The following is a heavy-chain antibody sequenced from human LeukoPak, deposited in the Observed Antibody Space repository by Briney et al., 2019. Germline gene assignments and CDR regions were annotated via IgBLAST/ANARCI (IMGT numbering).Heavy chain of an antibody. CDR3: AREMESATMIVVVTGEPWFDP. Sequence: GRSLRLSCAASGFTFSSYAMHWVRQAPGKGLEWVAVISYDGSNKYYADSVKGRFTISRDNSKNTLYLQMNSLRAEDTAVYYCAREMESATMIVVVTGEPWFDPWGQGTLVTVSS. D-gene: IGHD3-22*01. V-gene: IGHV3-30-3*01. J-gene: IGHJ5*02. CDR1: GFTFSSYA. CDR2: ISYDGSNK.